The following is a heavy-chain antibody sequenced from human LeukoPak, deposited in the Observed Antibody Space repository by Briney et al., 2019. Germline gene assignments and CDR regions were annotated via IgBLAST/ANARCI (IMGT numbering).Heavy chain of an antibody. CDR3: AKVLVTAISPFDY. J-gene: IGHJ4*02. Sequence: GGSPRLSCAASGFTFSSYGMHGVRQAPGKGLEWVAVISYDGSNKYYADSVKGRFTISRDNSKNTLYLQMNSLRAEDTAVYYCAKVLVTAISPFDYWGQGTLVTVSS. CDR2: ISYDGSNK. D-gene: IGHD2-21*02. CDR1: GFTFSSYG. V-gene: IGHV3-30*18.